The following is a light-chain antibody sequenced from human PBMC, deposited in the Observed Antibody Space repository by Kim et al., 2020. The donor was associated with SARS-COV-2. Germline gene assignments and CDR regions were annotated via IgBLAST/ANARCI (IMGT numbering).Light chain of an antibody. CDR1: KLGDKY. CDR3: QAWDCSTVYV. J-gene: IGLJ1*01. Sequence: VSPGQTASITCSGDKLGDKYACWYQQKPGQSPVLVIYRDTKRPSGIPERFSGSNSGNTATLTISGTQAMDEADYYCQAWDCSTVYVFGTGTKVTVL. V-gene: IGLV3-1*01. CDR2: RDT.